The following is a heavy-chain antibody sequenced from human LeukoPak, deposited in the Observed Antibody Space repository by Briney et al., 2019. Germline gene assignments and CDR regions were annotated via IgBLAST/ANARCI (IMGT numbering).Heavy chain of an antibody. Sequence: SETLSLTCTVSGGSINNYYWSWIRQSPGKGLEWTGYIYYRGSSNYNPSLKSRITMSVDTSKNQFSLKLNSVTAADTAVYYCARVQKDYYDSGGYHPAAAFDIWGQGTMVTVSS. V-gene: IGHV4-59*01. CDR1: GGSINNYY. J-gene: IGHJ3*02. CDR2: IYYRGSS. D-gene: IGHD3-22*01. CDR3: ARVQKDYYDSGGYHPAAAFDI.